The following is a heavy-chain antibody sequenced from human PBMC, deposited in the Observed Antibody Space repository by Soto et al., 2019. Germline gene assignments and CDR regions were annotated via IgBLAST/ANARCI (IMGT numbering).Heavy chain of an antibody. D-gene: IGHD2-2*02. CDR1: GGSISSYY. J-gene: IGHJ5*02. Sequence: QVQLQESGPGLVKPSETLSLTCTVSGGSISSYYWSWIRQPPGKGLEWIGYIYYSGSTNYNPSLKSRVTISVDTSKNQFSLKLSSVTAADTAVYYCARRGGYCSSTSCYTGGYWFDPWGQGTLVTVSS. CDR2: IYYSGST. V-gene: IGHV4-59*01. CDR3: ARRGGYCSSTSCYTGGYWFDP.